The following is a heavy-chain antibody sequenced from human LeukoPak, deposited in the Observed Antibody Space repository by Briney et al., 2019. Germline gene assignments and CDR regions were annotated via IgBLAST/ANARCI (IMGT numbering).Heavy chain of an antibody. CDR2: MSYDGSYK. V-gene: IGHV3-30*04. CDR3: ARSSSSSWHYSDY. D-gene: IGHD6-13*01. J-gene: IGHJ4*02. CDR1: GFTFRSYV. Sequence: GRSLRLSCAASGFTFRSYVIRWVRQAPGKGLEWVAVMSYDGSYKYYADSVKGRFTISRDNSKSTQYLEMDSLRAEDTAVYYCARSSSSSWHYSDYWGQGTLVTVSS.